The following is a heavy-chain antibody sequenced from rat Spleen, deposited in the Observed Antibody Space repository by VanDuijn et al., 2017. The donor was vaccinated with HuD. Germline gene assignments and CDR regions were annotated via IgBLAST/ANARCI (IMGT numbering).Heavy chain of an antibody. CDR3: TREDDGSYYVDWYFDF. J-gene: IGHJ1*01. D-gene: IGHD1-12*02. V-gene: IGHV5-31*01. CDR2: ITNTGGST. CDR1: GFTFNNYW. Sequence: EVQLVESGGGLVQPGRSLKLSCVASGFTFNNYWMTWIRQAPGKGLEWVASITNTGGSTYYPDSVKGRFTISRDNAKSTLYLQMNSLRSEDTATYYCTREDDGSYYVDWYFDFWGPGTMVTVSS.